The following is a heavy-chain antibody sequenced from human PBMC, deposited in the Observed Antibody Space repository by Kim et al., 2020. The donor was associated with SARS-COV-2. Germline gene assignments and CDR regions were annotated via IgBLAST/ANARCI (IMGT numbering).Heavy chain of an antibody. Sequence: GGSLRLSCAASGFTFSSYWMSWVRQAPGKGLEWVANIKQDGSEKYYVDSVKGRFTISRDNAKNSLYLQMNSLRAEDTAVYYCARLGLFVGFWSGYYTRGPFDYWGQGTLVTVSS. CDR1: GFTFSSYW. CDR2: IKQDGSEK. V-gene: IGHV3-7*03. CDR3: ARLGLFVGFWSGYYTRGPFDY. D-gene: IGHD3-3*01. J-gene: IGHJ4*02.